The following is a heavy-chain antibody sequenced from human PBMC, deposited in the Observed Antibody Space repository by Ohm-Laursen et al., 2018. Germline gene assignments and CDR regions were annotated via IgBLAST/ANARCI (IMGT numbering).Heavy chain of an antibody. Sequence: SSLRLSCAASGFTFSSHGMHWVRQAPGKGLEWVAVMSYDGSNKNYANFVKGRFTISRDNSKNTLYLQMNSLRTEDTAVYFCSKDQVETAIRGVGMDVWGQGTTVTVSS. CDR2: MSYDGSNK. D-gene: IGHD5-18*01. V-gene: IGHV3-30*18. CDR3: SKDQVETAIRGVGMDV. J-gene: IGHJ6*02. CDR1: GFTFSSHG.